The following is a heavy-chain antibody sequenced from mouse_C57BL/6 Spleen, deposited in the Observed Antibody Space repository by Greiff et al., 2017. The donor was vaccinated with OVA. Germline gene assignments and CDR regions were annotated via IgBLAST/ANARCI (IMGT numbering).Heavy chain of an antibody. CDR3: ARKYYYGSSYWYFDV. D-gene: IGHD1-1*01. CDR2: IYPRDGST. CDR1: GYTFTDHT. V-gene: IGHV1-78*01. Sequence: VQLQESDAELVKPGASVKISCKVSGYTFTDHTIHWMKQRPEQGLEWIGYIYPRDGSTKYNEKFKGKATLTADKSSSTAYMQLNSLTSEDSAVYFCARKYYYGSSYWYFDVWGTGTTVTVSS. J-gene: IGHJ1*03.